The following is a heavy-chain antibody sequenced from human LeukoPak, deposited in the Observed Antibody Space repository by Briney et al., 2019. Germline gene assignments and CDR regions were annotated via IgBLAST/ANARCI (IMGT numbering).Heavy chain of an antibody. Sequence: PSETLSLTCAVYGGSFSGYYWSWIRQPPGKGLEWIGEINHSGSTNYNPSLKSRVTISVDMSKNQFSLKLSSVTAADTAVYYCARGPPAKPGTGYYYGMDVWGQGTTVTVSS. CDR3: ARGPPAKPGTGYYYGMDV. CDR1: GGSFSGYY. D-gene: IGHD2-2*01. J-gene: IGHJ6*02. V-gene: IGHV4-34*01. CDR2: INHSGST.